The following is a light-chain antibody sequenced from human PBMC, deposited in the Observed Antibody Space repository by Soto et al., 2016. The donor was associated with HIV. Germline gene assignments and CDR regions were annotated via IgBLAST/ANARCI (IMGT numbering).Light chain of an antibody. Sequence: SYELTQPPSVSVSPRQTASITCSGDKLGDKYACWYQQKPGQSPVLVIYQDSKRPSGIPERFSGSNSGNTATLTISGTQAMDEADCYCQAWDSSTVVFGGGTKLTVL. CDR3: QAWDSSTVV. V-gene: IGLV3-1*01. CDR2: QDS. J-gene: IGLJ2*01. CDR1: KLGDKY.